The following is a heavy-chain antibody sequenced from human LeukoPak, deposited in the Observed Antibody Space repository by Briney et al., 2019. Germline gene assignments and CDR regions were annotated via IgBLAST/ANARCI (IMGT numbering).Heavy chain of an antibody. Sequence: GGSLRLSRAASGFTFSDYYMSWIRQAPGKGLQWVSFISTSSSYTTYADSVKGRFTISRDDAKNSLYLQMNSLRVEDTAVYYCARGTRGPDYWGQGTLVTVSS. CDR1: GFTFSDYY. CDR2: ISTSSSYT. CDR3: ARGTRGPDY. D-gene: IGHD2-15*01. V-gene: IGHV3-11*06. J-gene: IGHJ4*02.